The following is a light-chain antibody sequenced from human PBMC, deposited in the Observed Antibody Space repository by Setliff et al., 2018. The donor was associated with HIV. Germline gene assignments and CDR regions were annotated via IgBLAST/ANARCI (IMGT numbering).Light chain of an antibody. CDR2: WAS. V-gene: IGKV4-1*01. J-gene: IGKJ4*01. Sequence: DIVMTQSPDSLAVSLGERATINCKSSQSVLSSSNNKNYLAWYQQKPGQPPKLLIYWASTRESGVPDRFSGSGSGTDFTLTISSLQAEDVAVYYCQQYYSIPVTFGGGTKVDIK. CDR1: QSVLSSSNNKNY. CDR3: QQYYSIPVT.